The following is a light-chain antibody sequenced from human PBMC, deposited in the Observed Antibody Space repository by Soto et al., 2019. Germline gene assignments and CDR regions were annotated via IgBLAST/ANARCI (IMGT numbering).Light chain of an antibody. Sequence: EIVLTQSPGTLSLSPGERATLSCRASQSVNSNYLAWYQRKPGQAPRLLIYCASNRATDIPYRFRASGSGTDFTLTITRLEAEDFAVYYCQQYDSTPPTFGQGTKVEVK. CDR1: QSVNSNY. J-gene: IGKJ1*01. CDR2: CAS. CDR3: QQYDSTPPT. V-gene: IGKV3-20*01.